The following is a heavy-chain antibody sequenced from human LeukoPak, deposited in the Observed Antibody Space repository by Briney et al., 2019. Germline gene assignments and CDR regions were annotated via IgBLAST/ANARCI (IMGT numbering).Heavy chain of an antibody. CDR2: VYYIGTT. Sequence: SETLSLTCTVSGDSVSNPYSYWSWIRQPPGKGLEWIRNVYYIGTTSYNSSLKSRVTISVDTSRNQFSLEVTSMTAADTAVYHCARNTSSSPWFDPWGQGTLVTVSS. CDR3: ARNTSSSPWFDP. J-gene: IGHJ5*02. D-gene: IGHD6-6*01. V-gene: IGHV4-61*01. CDR1: GDSVSNPYSY.